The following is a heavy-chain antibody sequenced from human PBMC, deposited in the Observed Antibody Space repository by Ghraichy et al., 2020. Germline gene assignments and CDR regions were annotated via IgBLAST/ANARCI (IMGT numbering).Heavy chain of an antibody. J-gene: IGHJ4*02. CDR2: IYYSGST. CDR1: GGSISSSSYY. Sequence: SETLSLTCTVSGGSISSSSYYWGWIRQPPGKGLEWIGSIYYSGSTYYNPSLKSRVTISVDTSKNQFSLKLSSVTAADTAVYYCARLQGSGSYYMGQDYWGQGTLVTVSS. CDR3: ARLQGSGSYYMGQDY. D-gene: IGHD3-10*01. V-gene: IGHV4-39*01.